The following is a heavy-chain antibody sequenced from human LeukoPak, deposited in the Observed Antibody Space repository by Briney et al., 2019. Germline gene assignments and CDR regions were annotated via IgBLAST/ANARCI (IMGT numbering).Heavy chain of an antibody. D-gene: IGHD3/OR15-3a*01. V-gene: IGHV3-53*01. CDR3: GRSGSSHLWLPWTGTFDI. J-gene: IGHJ3*02. Sequence: GGSLRLSCAVSGFTVSNNYMSWVRQAPGKGLEWVSVLYTGGNTYYADSVKGRFTISRDNSKNTGYLQMNSLRAEDTPVYFCGRSGSSHLWLPWTGTFDIWGQGRMVTVSS. CDR1: GFTVSNNY. CDR2: LYTGGNT.